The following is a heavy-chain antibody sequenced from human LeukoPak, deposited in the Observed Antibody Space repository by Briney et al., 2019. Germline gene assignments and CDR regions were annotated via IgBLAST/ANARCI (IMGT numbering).Heavy chain of an antibody. Sequence: APVKVSCKASGYTFTGYYMHWVRQAPGQGLEWMGWINPNSGGTNYAQKFQGRVTMTRDTSISTAYMELSRLRSDDTAVYYCARAAYCSSTSCHHDIDYWGQGTLVTVSS. CDR1: GYTFTGYY. CDR3: ARAAYCSSTSCHHDIDY. V-gene: IGHV1-2*02. D-gene: IGHD2-2*01. CDR2: INPNSGGT. J-gene: IGHJ4*02.